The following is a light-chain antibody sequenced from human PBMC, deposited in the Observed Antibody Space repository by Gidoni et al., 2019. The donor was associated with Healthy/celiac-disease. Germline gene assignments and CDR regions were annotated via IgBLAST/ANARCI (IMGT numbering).Light chain of an antibody. CDR3: QQFNSYPFT. V-gene: IGKV1-13*02. Sequence: AIQLTQSPSSLSASVGDRVTITCRASQGISSALAWYQQKPGKAHKLLIYDASSLESGVPSRFSGSGSGTDFTLTISSLQPEDFATYYCQQFNSYPFTFGPGTKVEIK. CDR2: DAS. J-gene: IGKJ3*01. CDR1: QGISSA.